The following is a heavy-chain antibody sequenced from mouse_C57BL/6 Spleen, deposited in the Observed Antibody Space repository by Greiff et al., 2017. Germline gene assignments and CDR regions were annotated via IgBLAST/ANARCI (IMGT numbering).Heavy chain of an antibody. J-gene: IGHJ4*01. V-gene: IGHV1-52*01. CDR3: ASDGYYYAMDY. CDR1: GYTFTSYW. Sequence: QVHVKQPGAELVRPGSSVKLSCKASGYTFTSYWMHWVKQRPIQGLEWIGNIDPSDSETHYNQKFKDKATLTVDKSSSTAYMQLSSLTSEDSAVYYCASDGYYYAMDYWGQGTSVTVSS. D-gene: IGHD2-3*01. CDR2: IDPSDSET.